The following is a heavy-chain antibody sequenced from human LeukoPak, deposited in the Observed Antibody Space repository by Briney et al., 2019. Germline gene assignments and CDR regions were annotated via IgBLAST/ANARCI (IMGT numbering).Heavy chain of an antibody. CDR3: ARLSHYYDSSGTSNGPSGDY. D-gene: IGHD3-22*01. Sequence: PSETLSLTCTVSGGSISSSSYYWGWIRQPPGKGLESIGNIYYTGSTYYNPSLKSRVTISVDTSKNQFSLKLSSVTAADTAVYYCARLSHYYDSSGTSNGPSGDYWGQGTLVTVSS. J-gene: IGHJ4*02. CDR1: GGSISSSSYY. CDR2: IYYTGST. V-gene: IGHV4-39*07.